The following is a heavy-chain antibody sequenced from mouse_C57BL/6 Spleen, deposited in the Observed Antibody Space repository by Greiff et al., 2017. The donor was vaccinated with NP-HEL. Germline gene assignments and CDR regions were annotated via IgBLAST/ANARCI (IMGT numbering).Heavy chain of an antibody. J-gene: IGHJ2*01. CDR1: GYTFTSYW. CDR2: IDPSDSYT. CDR3: ARGLAHYYGSLYYFDY. V-gene: IGHV1-59*01. Sequence: QVQLKQSGAELVRPGTSVKLSCKASGYTFTSYWMHWVKQRPGQGLEWIGVIDPSDSYTNYNQKFKGKATLTVDTSSSTAYMQLSSLTSEDSAVYYCARGLAHYYGSLYYFDYWGQGTTLTVSS. D-gene: IGHD1-1*01.